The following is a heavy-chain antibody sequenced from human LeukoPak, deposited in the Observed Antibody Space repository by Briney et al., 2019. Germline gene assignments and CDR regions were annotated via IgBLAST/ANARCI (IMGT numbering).Heavy chain of an antibody. CDR1: GFTFSSYA. J-gene: IGHJ4*02. D-gene: IGHD1-1*01. CDR3: AKGRTGNPGSIDY. V-gene: IGHV3-23*01. Sequence: GGSLRLSCAASGFTFSSYAMSWVRQAPGKGLEWVSIISGSGGSTYHADSVKGRFTISRDNSKNTLYLQMNSLRAEDTAVYYCAKGRTGNPGSIDYWGQGTLVTVSS. CDR2: ISGSGGST.